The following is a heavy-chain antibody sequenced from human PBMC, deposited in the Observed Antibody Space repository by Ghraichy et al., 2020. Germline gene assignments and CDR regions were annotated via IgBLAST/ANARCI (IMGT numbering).Heavy chain of an antibody. D-gene: IGHD3-10*01. V-gene: IGHV3-48*01. CDR2: ISKSGSTI. CDR3: ARFEYESGSDEVGY. Sequence: GESLNISCAASGFTFSRYSMNWVRQAPGKGLEWVSYISKSGSTIDYADSVQGRFTISRDNGRDSLFLHMSNLRVEDTTMYYCARFEYESGSDEVGYWGQGTLVTVSS. J-gene: IGHJ4*02. CDR1: GFTFSRYS.